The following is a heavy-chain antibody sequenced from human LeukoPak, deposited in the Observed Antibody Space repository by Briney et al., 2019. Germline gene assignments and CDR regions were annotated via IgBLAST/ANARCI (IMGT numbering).Heavy chain of an antibody. V-gene: IGHV1-2*02. D-gene: IGHD4-17*01. Sequence: ASVKVSCKASGYTFTGYYMHWVRQAPGQGLEWMGWINPNSGGTNYAQKFKGRVTMTRDTSISTAYMKLNRLRSDDTAVYYCARVNYGGGVDYWGQGTLVTVSS. J-gene: IGHJ4*02. CDR2: INPNSGGT. CDR1: GYTFTGYY. CDR3: ARVNYGGGVDY.